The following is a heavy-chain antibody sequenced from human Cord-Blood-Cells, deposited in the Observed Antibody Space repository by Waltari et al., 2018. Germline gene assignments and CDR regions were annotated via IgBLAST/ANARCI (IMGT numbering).Heavy chain of an antibody. CDR2: INHSGST. V-gene: IGHV4-34*01. J-gene: IGHJ5*02. Sequence: QVQLQQWGAGLLKPSETLSLTCAVYGGSFSGYYWSWLRQPPGKGLEWIGEINHSGSTNYNPSLKSRVTISVDTSKNQFSLKLSSVTAADTAVYYCARGRLGGYGHSSYNWFDPWGQGTLVTVSS. CDR1: GGSFSGYY. D-gene: IGHD6-6*01. CDR3: ARGRLGGYGHSSYNWFDP.